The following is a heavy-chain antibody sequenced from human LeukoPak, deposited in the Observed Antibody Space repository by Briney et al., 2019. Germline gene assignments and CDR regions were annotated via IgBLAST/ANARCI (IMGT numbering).Heavy chain of an antibody. CDR1: GFTFSDYY. D-gene: IGHD3-16*01. CDR3: ARDPTYYDYVWGSFDI. J-gene: IGHJ3*02. Sequence: GGSLRLSCAASGFTFSDYYMSWIPQAPGKGLEWVSYISSSGSTIYYADSVKGRFTISRDNAKNSLYLQMNSLRAEDTAVYYCARDPTYYDYVWGSFDIWGQGTMVTVSS. V-gene: IGHV3-11*01. CDR2: ISSSGSTI.